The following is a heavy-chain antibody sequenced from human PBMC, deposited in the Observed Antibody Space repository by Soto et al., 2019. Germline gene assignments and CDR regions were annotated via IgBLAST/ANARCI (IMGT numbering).Heavy chain of an antibody. D-gene: IGHD6-13*01. Sequence: GESLKISCKGSGYSFTSYWIGWVRQMPGKGLECMGIIYPGDSDTRYSPSFQGQVTISADKSISTAYLQWSSLKASDTAMYYCARTAAAGKYYSGMDVWGQGTKVTVSS. CDR1: GYSFTSYW. J-gene: IGHJ6*02. CDR3: ARTAAAGKYYSGMDV. V-gene: IGHV5-51*01. CDR2: IYPGDSDT.